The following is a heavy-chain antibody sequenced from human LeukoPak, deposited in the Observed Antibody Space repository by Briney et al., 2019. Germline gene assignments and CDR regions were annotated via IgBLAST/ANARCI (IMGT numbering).Heavy chain of an antibody. Sequence: HGESLKISCKGSGYSFTSYWIGWVRQMPGKGLEWMGIIYPGDSDTRYSPSFQGQVTISADKSINTAYLQWSSLKAPDTAMYYCARSRAPGAADAFDIWGQGTMVTVSS. V-gene: IGHV5-51*01. CDR3: ARSRAPGAADAFDI. J-gene: IGHJ3*02. D-gene: IGHD7-27*01. CDR2: IYPGDSDT. CDR1: GYSFTSYW.